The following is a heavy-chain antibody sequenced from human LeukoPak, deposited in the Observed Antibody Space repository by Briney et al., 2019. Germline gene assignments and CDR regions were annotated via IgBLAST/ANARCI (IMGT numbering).Heavy chain of an antibody. Sequence: SETLSLTCTVSGGSISSSSYYWGWIRQPPGKGLEWIGSIYYSGSTYYNPSLKSRVTISVDTSKNQFSLKLSSVTAADTAVYYCARLRHHYYGSGSYQTIPQFDYWGQGTLVTVSS. CDR1: GGSISSSSYY. J-gene: IGHJ4*02. CDR3: ARLRHHYYGSGSYQTIPQFDY. V-gene: IGHV4-39*07. CDR2: IYYSGST. D-gene: IGHD3-10*01.